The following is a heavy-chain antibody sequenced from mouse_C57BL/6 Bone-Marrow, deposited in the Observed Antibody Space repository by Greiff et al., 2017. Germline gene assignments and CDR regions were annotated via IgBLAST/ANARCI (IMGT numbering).Heavy chain of an antibody. D-gene: IGHD1-1*01. V-gene: IGHV5-15*01. J-gene: IGHJ2*01. CDR1: GFTFSDYG. CDR2: LSNLAYSI. CDR3: ARRGDYGSSYEGY. Sequence: VQLKESGGGLVQPGGSLKLSCAASGFTFSDYGMAWVRQAPRKGPEWVAFLSNLAYSIYYADTVKGRFTISRENAKNTLYLEMSSLRSEDTALYYCARRGDYGSSYEGYWGQGTTLTVSS.